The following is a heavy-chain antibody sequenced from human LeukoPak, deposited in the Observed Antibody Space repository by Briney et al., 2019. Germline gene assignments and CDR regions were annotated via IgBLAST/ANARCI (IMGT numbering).Heavy chain of an antibody. D-gene: IGHD2-21*01. CDR3: ARDPVVVSATTWYFDL. Sequence: SETLSLTCTVSGYSISSGYYWGWIRQPPGKGLEWIGSTYDSGSTYYNPSLKSRVTISVDTSKNQFSLKLSSVTAADTAVYYCARDPVVVSATTWYFDLWGRGTLVTVSS. CDR1: GYSISSGYY. J-gene: IGHJ2*01. V-gene: IGHV4-38-2*02. CDR2: TYDSGST.